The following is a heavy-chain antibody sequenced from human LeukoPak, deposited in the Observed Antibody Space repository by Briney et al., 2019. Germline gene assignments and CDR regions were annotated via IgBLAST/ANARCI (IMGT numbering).Heavy chain of an antibody. CDR3: ARDHGY. V-gene: IGHV3-30*04. CDR2: ISSDGSQK. Sequence: PGMSLRLSCAGSGFTFSRYAMHWVRQAPGKELEWVTVISSDGSQKYYAVSVRGRFTITRDNSKNSLYLQMNSLRAEDTAVYYCARDHGYWGQGTLVTVSS. J-gene: IGHJ4*02. CDR1: GFTFSRYA.